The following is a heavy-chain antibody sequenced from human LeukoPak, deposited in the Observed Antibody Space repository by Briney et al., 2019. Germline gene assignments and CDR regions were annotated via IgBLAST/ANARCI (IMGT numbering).Heavy chain of an antibody. Sequence: SETLSLTCTVPGGSVSSTTYYWSWIRQPPGKGLEWIASINYSGSTYYNPSLKSRVTISVDTSENQFSLKLSSVTAADTAVYYCARHSVVNWFDPWGQGTLVTVSS. CDR2: INYSGST. V-gene: IGHV4-39*01. J-gene: IGHJ5*02. CDR1: GGSVSSTTYY. D-gene: IGHD5/OR15-5a*01. CDR3: ARHSVVNWFDP.